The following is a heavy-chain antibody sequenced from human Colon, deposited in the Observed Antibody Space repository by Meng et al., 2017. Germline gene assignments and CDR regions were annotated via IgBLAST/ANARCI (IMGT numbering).Heavy chain of an antibody. V-gene: IGHV4-39*06. Sequence: GPVRVRPSPTLPLTCPVSTGSIIINYHWGWFGPPPEKGLEWIGNIYSSGSTYYNPSLNIRVTMSVDTSKNQFTLKLRSLTVADTAVYYCVRVNLMVTSPLDYWGQGTVVTVSS. D-gene: IGHD2-8*01. CDR2: IYSSGST. CDR3: VRVNLMVTSPLDY. CDR1: TGSIIINYH. J-gene: IGHJ4*02.